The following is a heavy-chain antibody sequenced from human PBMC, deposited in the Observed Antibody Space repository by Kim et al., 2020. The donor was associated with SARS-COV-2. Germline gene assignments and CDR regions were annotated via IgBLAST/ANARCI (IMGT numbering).Heavy chain of an antibody. CDR3: AKVGIVATIGLWDY. J-gene: IGHJ4*02. Sequence: GGSLRLSCAASGFTFSSYAMSWVRQAPGKGLEWVSAISGSGGSTYYADSVKGRFTISRDNSKNTLYLQMNSLRAEDTAVYYCAKVGIVATIGLWDYWGQGTLVTVSS. CDR2: ISGSGGST. CDR1: GFTFSSYA. V-gene: IGHV3-23*01. D-gene: IGHD5-12*01.